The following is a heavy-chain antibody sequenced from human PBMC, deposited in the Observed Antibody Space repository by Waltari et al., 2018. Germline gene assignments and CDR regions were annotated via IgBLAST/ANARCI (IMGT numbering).Heavy chain of an antibody. D-gene: IGHD2-21*02. Sequence: QVQLVQSEAEVKKPGSSVTVSCKSSGGTFRSSAISWVRQAPGKGLEWMGGIITICGTANYAMKFQGRVTMTADESTSTAYMELSSLRSEDTAVYYCARGVGSGGDWDACDIWGQGTMVTVSS. CDR3: ARGVGSGGDWDACDI. J-gene: IGHJ3*02. CDR2: IITICGTA. CDR1: GGTFRSSA. V-gene: IGHV1-69*01.